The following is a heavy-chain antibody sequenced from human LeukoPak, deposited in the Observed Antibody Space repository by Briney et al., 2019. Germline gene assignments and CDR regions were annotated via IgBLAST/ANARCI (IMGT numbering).Heavy chain of an antibody. J-gene: IGHJ4*02. CDR1: GGSISSSTYY. V-gene: IGHV4-39*01. Sequence: PSETLSLTCTVSGGSISSSTYYWGWIRQPPGKGLEWIACIHYRGHTYYNPSLKSRVTISVNTSQDQCSLRLSSVTAADTAVYYCARQWFYWGQGPLVTVSS. CDR2: IHYRGHT. CDR3: ARQWFY. D-gene: IGHD3-22*01.